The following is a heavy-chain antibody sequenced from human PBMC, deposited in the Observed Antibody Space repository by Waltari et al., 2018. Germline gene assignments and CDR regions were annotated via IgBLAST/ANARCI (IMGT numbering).Heavy chain of an antibody. CDR3: ARDHRSRAYPDTFDI. J-gene: IGHJ3*02. D-gene: IGHD3-16*01. CDR2: STGSGGYT. CDR1: GFAFSSYT. Sequence: EVQLLESGGGLVQPGGSLSLSCVASGFAFSSYTMTWVRQAPGKGLGLVTGSTGSGGYTYHADAVKGRFTVSRDNSKDTLYLQMSSLRDEDTAVYYCARDHRSRAYPDTFDIWGQGTVVTVSS. V-gene: IGHV3-23*01.